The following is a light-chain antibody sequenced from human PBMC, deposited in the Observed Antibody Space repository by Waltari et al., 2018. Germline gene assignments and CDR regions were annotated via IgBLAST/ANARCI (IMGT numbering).Light chain of an antibody. Sequence: QSALTQPRSVSGSSGQSVTISCSGSRSDVGVYGFISWYQHHPDKAPKLIIYDVTKRPSGVPARFSGSKSGNTASLAISGLQADDEADYYCSSYTPTSFWVFGGGTKLTVL. CDR1: RSDVGVYGF. V-gene: IGLV2-11*01. CDR3: SSYTPTSFWV. J-gene: IGLJ3*02. CDR2: DVT.